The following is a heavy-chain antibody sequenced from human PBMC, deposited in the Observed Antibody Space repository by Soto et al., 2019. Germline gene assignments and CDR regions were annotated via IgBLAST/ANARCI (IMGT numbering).Heavy chain of an antibody. Sequence: ASVKVSCKASGYTFTSYDINWVRQATGQGLEWMGWMNPNSGNTGYAQKFQGRVTMTRNTSISTAYMELSSLRSEDTAVYYCARGPQGYCTNGVCYTVYYFDYWGQGTLVTVSS. CDR3: ARGPQGYCTNGVCYTVYYFDY. CDR1: GYTFTSYD. V-gene: IGHV1-8*01. CDR2: MNPNSGNT. D-gene: IGHD2-8*01. J-gene: IGHJ4*02.